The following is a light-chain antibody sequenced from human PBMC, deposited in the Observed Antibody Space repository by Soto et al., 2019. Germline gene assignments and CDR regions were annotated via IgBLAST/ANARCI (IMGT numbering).Light chain of an antibody. Sequence: EIVLTQSPGTLSLSPGERATLSCRASQSVSSNYLAWYQQKPGQAPKVLIYRASSRATGIPDRFSGSGSGTDFALTISRLEPEDFALYYCQQYGYSPITFGQGTRLEI. CDR1: QSVSSNY. CDR3: QQYGYSPIT. J-gene: IGKJ5*01. V-gene: IGKV3-20*01. CDR2: RAS.